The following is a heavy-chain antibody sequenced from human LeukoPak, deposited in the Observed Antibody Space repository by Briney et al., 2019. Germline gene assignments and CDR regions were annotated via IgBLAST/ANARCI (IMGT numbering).Heavy chain of an antibody. V-gene: IGHV1-2*02. CDR2: INPNSGGT. CDR1: GYTFSGYY. D-gene: IGHD3-10*01. J-gene: IGHJ3*02. Sequence: ASVKVSCKASGYTFSGYYIHWVRQAPGQGLEWMGWINPNSGGTNYAQKFQGRVTMTRDTSISTAYMELSRLRSDDTAVYYCARDQDVGETFDIWGQGTMVTVSS. CDR3: ARDQDVGETFDI.